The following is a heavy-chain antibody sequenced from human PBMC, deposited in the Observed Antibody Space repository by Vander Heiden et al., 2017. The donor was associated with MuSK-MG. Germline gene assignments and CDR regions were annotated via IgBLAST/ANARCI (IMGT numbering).Heavy chain of an antibody. CDR1: GYSFSSGYY. CDR3: ARVVGYYDSSGHPYYFDY. D-gene: IGHD3-22*01. Sequence: QLQESGPGLVKPSETLSLTCTVSGYSFSSGYYWGWIRQPPGKGLEWIGSIYHSGSTYYNPTLKSRVTISVDTSKNQFSLKLSSVTAADTAVYYCARVVGYYDSSGHPYYFDYWGQGTLVTVSS. J-gene: IGHJ4*02. V-gene: IGHV4-38-2*02. CDR2: IYHSGST.